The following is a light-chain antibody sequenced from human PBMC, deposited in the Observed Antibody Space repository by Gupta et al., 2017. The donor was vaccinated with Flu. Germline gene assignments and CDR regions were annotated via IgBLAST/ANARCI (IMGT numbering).Light chain of an antibody. CDR2: GAS. CDR3: QQYGNWPLT. V-gene: IGKV3-15*01. Sequence: ATLSVPPGEAATVSCRAYRGSSRNLAWYQQRPGQVPRLLIYGASTRATGIPARFSGSGSGTEFTLTISRLESEDCAVYYCQQYGNWPLTFGQGTKVEIK. CDR1: RGSSRN. J-gene: IGKJ1*01.